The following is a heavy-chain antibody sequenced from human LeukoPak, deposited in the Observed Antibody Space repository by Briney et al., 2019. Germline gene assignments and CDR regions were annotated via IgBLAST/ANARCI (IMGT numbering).Heavy chain of an antibody. CDR1: GFTFDDYG. CDR2: ISWNSSSI. V-gene: IGHV3-9*01. CDR3: AKSILYGSGSMNFDY. D-gene: IGHD3-10*01. J-gene: IGHJ4*02. Sequence: PGGSLRLSCAASGFTFDDYGMHWVRQAPGKGLEWVSGISWNSSSIGYADSVKGRFTSSRDNAKNSLYLQMNSLRAEDTALYYCAKSILYGSGSMNFDYWGQGTLVTVSS.